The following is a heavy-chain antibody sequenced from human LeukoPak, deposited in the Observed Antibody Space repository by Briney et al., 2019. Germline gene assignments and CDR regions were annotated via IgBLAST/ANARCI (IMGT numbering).Heavy chain of an antibody. D-gene: IGHD2-8*02. J-gene: IGHJ4*02. CDR1: GGSISSYY. Sequence: SETLSLTCTVSGGSISSYYLSWIRQTAGKGLEWIGRMYSSGSNYNPSLKSRVTMSIDTSTNQLSLKLSSVTAADTAVYYCARAVAYGIDTGYFDYWGQGTLVTVSS. CDR3: ARAVAYGIDTGYFDY. CDR2: MYSSGS. V-gene: IGHV4-4*07.